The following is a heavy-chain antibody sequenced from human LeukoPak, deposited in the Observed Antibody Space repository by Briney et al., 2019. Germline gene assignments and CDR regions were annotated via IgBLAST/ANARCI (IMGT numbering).Heavy chain of an antibody. CDR2: IYYSGST. CDR3: ASTSGSYYGRPYFDY. CDR1: GGSISSSSYY. V-gene: IGHV4-39*07. D-gene: IGHD1-26*01. J-gene: IGHJ4*02. Sequence: PSETLSLTCTVSGGSISSSSYYWGWIRQPPGKGLEWIGSIYYSGSTNYNPSLKSRVTISVDTSKNQFSLKLSSVTAADTAVYYCASTSGSYYGRPYFDYWGQGTLVTVSS.